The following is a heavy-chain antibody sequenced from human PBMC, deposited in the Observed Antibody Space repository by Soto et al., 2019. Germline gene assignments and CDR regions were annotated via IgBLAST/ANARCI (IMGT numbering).Heavy chain of an antibody. CDR3: AGSIAARPIPLNWFDP. D-gene: IGHD6-6*01. CDR2: INHSGST. Sequence: SETLSLTCSVSGASTSSSSYYWGFIRQPPGKGLEWIGSINHSGSTNYNPSLKSRVTISVDTSKNQFSLKLSSVTAADTAVYYCAGSIAARPIPLNWFDPWGQGTLVTVSS. J-gene: IGHJ5*02. CDR1: GASTSSSSYY. V-gene: IGHV4-39*07.